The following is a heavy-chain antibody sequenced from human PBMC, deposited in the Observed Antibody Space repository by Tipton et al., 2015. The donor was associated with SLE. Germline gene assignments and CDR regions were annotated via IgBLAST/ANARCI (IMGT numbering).Heavy chain of an antibody. V-gene: IGHV3-7*01. D-gene: IGHD2-2*01. CDR1: GFTFSSYW. CDR3: ARKDGSSISWGAFDI. J-gene: IGHJ3*02. CDR2: IKQDGSEK. Sequence: SLRLSCAASGFTFSSYWMSWVRQAPGKGLEWVANIKQDGSEKYYVDSVKGRFTISRDNAKNSLYLQMNSLRAEDTAVYYCARKDGSSISWGAFDIWGQGTMVTVSS.